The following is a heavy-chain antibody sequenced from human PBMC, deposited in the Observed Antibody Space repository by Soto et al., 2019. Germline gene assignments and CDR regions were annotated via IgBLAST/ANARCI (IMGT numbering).Heavy chain of an antibody. CDR3: ARASGPLYYYYYYGMDV. J-gene: IGHJ6*02. CDR1: GFTFSSYW. D-gene: IGHD3-10*01. CDR2: IKQDGSEK. Sequence: PGGSLRLSCAASGFTFSSYWMSWVRQAPGKGLEWVANIKQDGSEKYYVDSVKGRFTISRDNAKNSLYLQMNSLRAEDTAVYYCARASGPLYYYYYYGMDVWGQGTRVTFSS. V-gene: IGHV3-7*01.